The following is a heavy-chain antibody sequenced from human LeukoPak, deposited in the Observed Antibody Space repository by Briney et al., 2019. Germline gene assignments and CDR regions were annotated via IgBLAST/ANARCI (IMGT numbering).Heavy chain of an antibody. CDR2: ISSSSSTI. D-gene: IGHD3-22*01. V-gene: IGHV3-48*02. J-gene: IGHJ4*02. CDR3: ARVGVAGAFAYYYDSSGYPYYFDY. CDR1: GFTFSSYS. Sequence: GGSLRLSCAASGFTFSSYSMNWVRQAPGRGLEWVSYISSSSSTIYYADSVKGRFTISRDNAKNSLYLQMNSLRDEDTAVYYCARVGVAGAFAYYYDSSGYPYYFDYWGQGTLVTVSS.